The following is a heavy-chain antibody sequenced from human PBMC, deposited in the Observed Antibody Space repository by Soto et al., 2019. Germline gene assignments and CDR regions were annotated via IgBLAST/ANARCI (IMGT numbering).Heavy chain of an antibody. V-gene: IGHV4-34*01. CDR1: GGPFRGYY. CDR3: ARGEITLLGGMDV. CDR2: INHSGSS. D-gene: IGHD3-10*01. Sequence: SETLSLTCTVSGGPFRGYYCGWVRQPPGKGLEWIGEINHSGSSNYHPSLKSRVTISVATSKNQFSLTVNSVTPADTAVYYCARGEITLLGGMDVWGQGTTVTVSS. J-gene: IGHJ6*02.